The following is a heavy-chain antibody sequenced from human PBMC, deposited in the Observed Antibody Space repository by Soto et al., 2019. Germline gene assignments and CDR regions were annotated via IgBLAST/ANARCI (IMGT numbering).Heavy chain of an antibody. Sequence: SVKVSWKASGGTFSSYAISWGRQAPGQGLDWMGVIIPIFGTANYAQKFQGRVTITADESTSTAYMELSSLRSEDTAVYYCASGGDIVVVPAAIGTYYYYGMDVWGQGTTVTVSS. CDR2: IIPIFGTA. CDR1: GGTFSSYA. CDR3: ASGGDIVVVPAAIGTYYYYGMDV. V-gene: IGHV1-69*13. J-gene: IGHJ6*02. D-gene: IGHD2-2*02.